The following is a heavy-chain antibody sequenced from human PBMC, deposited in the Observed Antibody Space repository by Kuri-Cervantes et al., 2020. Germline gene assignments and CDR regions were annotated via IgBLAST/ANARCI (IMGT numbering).Heavy chain of an antibody. Sequence: GSLRLSCAVSGYSISSGYYWGWIRQPPGKGLGWIGSIYHSGSTYYNPSLKSRVTISVDTSKNQFSLKLSSVTAADTAVYYCARGLSDSSGYYYDRGRLSRSRYYFDYWGQGTLVTVSS. V-gene: IGHV4-38-2*01. J-gene: IGHJ4*02. CDR3: ARGLSDSSGYYYDRGRLSRSRYYFDY. D-gene: IGHD3-22*01. CDR2: IYHSGST. CDR1: GYSISSGYY.